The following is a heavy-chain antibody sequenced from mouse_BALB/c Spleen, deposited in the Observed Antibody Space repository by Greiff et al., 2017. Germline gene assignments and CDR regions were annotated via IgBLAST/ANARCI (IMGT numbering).Heavy chain of an antibody. CDR1: GDSITSGY. CDR3: ARSISLYDGYFDY. J-gene: IGHJ2*01. D-gene: IGHD2-3*01. V-gene: IGHV3-8*02. CDR2: ISYSGST. Sequence: EVQLVESGPSLVKPAQTLSLTCSVTGDSITSGYRNWIRKFPGNKLEYMGYISYSGSTYYNQYIKSRNSITRVTSKNKYYLQLNSVTTDDTATYYCARSISLYDGYFDYWGQGTTLTVSS.